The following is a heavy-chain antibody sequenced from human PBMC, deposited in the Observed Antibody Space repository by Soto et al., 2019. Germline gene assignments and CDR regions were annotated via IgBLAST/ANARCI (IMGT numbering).Heavy chain of an antibody. V-gene: IGHV3-30-3*01. CDR3: ARTFDTITYYFDY. D-gene: IGHD3-9*01. Sequence: GGSLRLCCAASDFSFSSYAMHWIRQAPGKGLEWLAVISFDGNIIQYADSVKGRFIISRDNSKNTLYLQMNSLRGDDTAVYYCARTFDTITYYFDYWGQGTLVTVSS. CDR1: DFSFSSYA. CDR2: ISFDGNII. J-gene: IGHJ4*02.